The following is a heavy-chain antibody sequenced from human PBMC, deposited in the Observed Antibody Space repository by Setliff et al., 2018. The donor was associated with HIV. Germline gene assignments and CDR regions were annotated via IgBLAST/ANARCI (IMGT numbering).Heavy chain of an antibody. D-gene: IGHD2-15*01. Sequence: KPSETLSLTCAVYGGSFSGYHWSWIRQLPGEGLQWIGEISQSGSTNYNPSLKSRVSISVDASKNQFSMNLTSMTVADTAMYYCARSHRARLLDFWGQGTLVTVSS. CDR3: ARSHRARLLDF. V-gene: IGHV4-34*01. J-gene: IGHJ4*02. CDR2: ISQSGST. CDR1: GGSFSGYH.